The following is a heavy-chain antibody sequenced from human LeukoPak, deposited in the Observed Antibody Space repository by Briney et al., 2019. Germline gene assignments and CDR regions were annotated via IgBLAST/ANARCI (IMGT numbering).Heavy chain of an antibody. Sequence: GGSLRLSCAVSGFTVSSNHMSWVRQAPGKGLEWVSVFYSGGDTHYADSVKGRFTISRDNSKNTLYLQMNSLRAEDTAVYYCARGANLDIVVVPAAYWGQGTLVTVSS. CDR2: FYSGGDT. V-gene: IGHV3-53*01. J-gene: IGHJ4*02. D-gene: IGHD2-2*01. CDR1: GFTVSSNH. CDR3: ARGANLDIVVVPAAY.